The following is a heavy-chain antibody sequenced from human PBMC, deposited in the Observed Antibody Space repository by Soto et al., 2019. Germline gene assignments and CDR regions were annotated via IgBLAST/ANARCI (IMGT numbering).Heavy chain of an antibody. CDR3: TTLGTSVRGVIILDP. V-gene: IGHV3-15*07. D-gene: IGHD3-10*01. CDR1: GFTFSNAW. Sequence: EVQLVESGGGLVKPGGSLRLSCAASGFTFSNAWMNWVRQAPGKGLEWVGRIKSKTDGGTTDYAAPVKGRFTISRDDSENTLYLQMNSLKTEDTAVYYCTTLGTSVRGVIILDPWGQGTLVTVSS. J-gene: IGHJ5*02. CDR2: IKSKTDGGTT.